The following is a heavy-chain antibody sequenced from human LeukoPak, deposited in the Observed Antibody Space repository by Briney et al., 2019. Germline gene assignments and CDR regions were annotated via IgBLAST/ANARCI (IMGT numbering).Heavy chain of an antibody. V-gene: IGHV3-30*04. CDR1: GFTFSSYA. CDR2: ISYDGRDQ. Sequence: PGGSLRLSCAASGFTFSSYAMHWVRQATGKGLEWLTVISYDGRDQFYADSVKGRFTISSDNSKNTLYLQINTLTAEDTAMYYCARCVRLGYCSGAGLEYWGQGTLVTVSS. CDR3: ARCVRLGYCSGAGLEY. J-gene: IGHJ4*02. D-gene: IGHD2-15*01.